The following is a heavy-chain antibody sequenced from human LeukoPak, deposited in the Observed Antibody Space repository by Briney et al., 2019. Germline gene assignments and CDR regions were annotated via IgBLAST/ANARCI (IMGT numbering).Heavy chain of an antibody. J-gene: IGHJ4*02. CDR3: TRTFLSGDGYKVGYFDY. CDR2: IYSSGST. D-gene: IGHD5-24*01. CDR1: GLTVSSTY. V-gene: IGHV3-53*01. Sequence: GGSLRLSCAASGLTVSSTYMSWVRQAPGKGLERVSLIYSSGSTYYADSVKGRFTISRDNSKNTLFLQMNSLTAEDTAMYYCTRTFLSGDGYKVGYFDYWGQGTLVTVSP.